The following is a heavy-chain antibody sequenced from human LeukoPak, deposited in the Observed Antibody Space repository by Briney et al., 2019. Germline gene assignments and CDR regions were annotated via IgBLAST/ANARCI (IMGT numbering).Heavy chain of an antibody. CDR2: VIPILGTT. CDR3: ARDDGSATMGFDS. D-gene: IGHD1-26*01. V-gene: IGHV1-69*05. J-gene: IGHJ4*02. Sequence: ASVKVSFKASGSTFSRSAISWVRQAPGQGLQWMGGVIPILGTTNYAQRFQDRVSITTDDSTSTSCMEFRSLRSVDTAVYYCARDDGSATMGFDSWGQGTLVTVSS. CDR1: GSTFSRSA.